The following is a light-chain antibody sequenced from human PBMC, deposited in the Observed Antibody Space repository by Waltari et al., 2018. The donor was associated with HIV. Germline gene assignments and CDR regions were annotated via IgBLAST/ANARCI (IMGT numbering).Light chain of an antibody. Sequence: QSALTQPPSASGSPGQSVTISCTGNTSDIGAYNYVSWYQQHPGKAPKLMIFEVFRRPSGVPDRFSGSKSGNTASLTVSGLQAEDEADYYCTSYAGRNTWVFGGGTKLTVL. V-gene: IGLV2-8*01. CDR2: EVF. CDR3: TSYAGRNTWV. CDR1: TSDIGAYNY. J-gene: IGLJ2*01.